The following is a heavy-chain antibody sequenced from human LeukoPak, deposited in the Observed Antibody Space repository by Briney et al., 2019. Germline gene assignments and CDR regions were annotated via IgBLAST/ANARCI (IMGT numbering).Heavy chain of an antibody. Sequence: ASVKVSCTASGYTFTSYDINWVRQATGQGLEWMGWMNPNSGNTGYAQKFQGRVTITKNTSISTAYMELSSLRSEETAVYYCARQEGATIGYYYYYMDVWGKGTTVTVSS. CDR2: MNPNSGNT. J-gene: IGHJ6*03. D-gene: IGHD1-26*01. V-gene: IGHV1-8*03. CDR1: GYTFTSYD. CDR3: ARQEGATIGYYYYYMDV.